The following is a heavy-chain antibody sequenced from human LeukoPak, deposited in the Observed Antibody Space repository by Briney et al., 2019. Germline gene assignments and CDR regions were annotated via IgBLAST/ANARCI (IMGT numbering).Heavy chain of an antibody. CDR1: GGSISSYY. V-gene: IGHV4-59*12. Sequence: SETLSLTCTVSGGSISSYYWSWIRQPPGKGLEWIGYIYYSGSTNYNPSLKSRVTISVDTSKNQFSLKLSSVTAADTAVYYCARDCSSTSCSLYGMDVWGQGTTVTVSS. D-gene: IGHD2-2*01. CDR3: ARDCSSTSCSLYGMDV. CDR2: IYYSGST. J-gene: IGHJ6*02.